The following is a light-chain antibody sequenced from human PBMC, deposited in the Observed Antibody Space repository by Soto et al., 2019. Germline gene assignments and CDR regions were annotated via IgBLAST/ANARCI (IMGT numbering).Light chain of an antibody. CDR1: SGSIASNY. V-gene: IGLV6-57*04. CDR2: EDN. J-gene: IGLJ2*01. CDR3: QSYDSSNRGV. Sequence: NFMLTQPHSVSESPGKTVTISFTRSSGSIASNYVQWYQQRPGSAPTTVIYEDNQRPSGVTDRFSGSIDSSSNSASLTISGLKTEDEADYYCQSYDSSNRGVFGGGTKLTVL.